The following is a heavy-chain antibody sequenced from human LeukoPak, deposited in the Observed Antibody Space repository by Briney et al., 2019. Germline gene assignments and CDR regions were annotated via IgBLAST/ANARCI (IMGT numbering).Heavy chain of an antibody. CDR2: ISGSGGST. Sequence: PGGSLRLSCAASGFTFSSYAMSWVRQAPGKGLEWVSAISGSGGSTYYADSVKGRFTISRDNSKNTLYLQMNSLRAEGTAVYYCAKDLTELLWFGELWFDYWGQGTLVTVSS. J-gene: IGHJ4*02. CDR3: AKDLTELLWFGELWFDY. CDR1: GFTFSSYA. V-gene: IGHV3-23*01. D-gene: IGHD3-10*01.